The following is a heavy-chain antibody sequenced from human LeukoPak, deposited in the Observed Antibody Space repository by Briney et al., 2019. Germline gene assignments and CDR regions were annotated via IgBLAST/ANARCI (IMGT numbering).Heavy chain of an antibody. J-gene: IGHJ5*02. Sequence: SETLSLTCAVYGGSFSGYYWSWIRQPPGKGREWIGEINHSGSTNYNPSLKSRVTISVDTSKNQFSLKLSSVTAADTAVYYCARGQPQRYNSDWYVNWFDPWGQGTLVSVSS. CDR2: INHSGST. D-gene: IGHD6-19*01. V-gene: IGHV4-34*01. CDR1: GGSFSGYY. CDR3: ARGQPQRYNSDWYVNWFDP.